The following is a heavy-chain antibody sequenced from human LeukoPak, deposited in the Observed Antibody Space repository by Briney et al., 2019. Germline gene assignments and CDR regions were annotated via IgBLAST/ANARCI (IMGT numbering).Heavy chain of an antibody. CDR2: ISVFNGNT. D-gene: IGHD5-24*01. J-gene: IGHJ6*03. Sequence: ASVNVSCKASGYTFTSYGITWVRQAPGQGLEWMGWISVFNGNTNEAQKFQDRVIMTADTSTGTAYIELRSLRSDDTAVYYCERDIEQEMAKEDFDYYYMDVWGKGTTVTVSS. V-gene: IGHV1-18*01. CDR1: GYTFTSYG. CDR3: ERDIEQEMAKEDFDYYYMDV.